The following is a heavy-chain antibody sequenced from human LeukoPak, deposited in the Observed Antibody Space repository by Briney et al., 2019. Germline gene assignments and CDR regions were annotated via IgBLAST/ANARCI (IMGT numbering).Heavy chain of an antibody. CDR1: GFTFSGSA. CDR3: SMNGRITDYYDSSGYYYDSTDFDY. D-gene: IGHD3-22*01. CDR2: IRSKANNYAT. J-gene: IGHJ4*02. V-gene: IGHV3-73*01. Sequence: GGSLRLSCAASGFTFSGSAMHWVRQASGKGLEWVGRIRSKANNYATACAASVKGRFTISRDDSTNMAYLQMNSLKTEDTAVYYCSMNGRITDYYDSSGYYYDSTDFDYWGQGTLVTVSS.